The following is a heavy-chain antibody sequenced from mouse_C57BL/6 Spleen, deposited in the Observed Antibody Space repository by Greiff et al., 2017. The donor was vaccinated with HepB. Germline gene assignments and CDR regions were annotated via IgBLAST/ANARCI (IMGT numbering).Heavy chain of an antibody. V-gene: IGHV1-15*01. CDR2: IDPETGGT. J-gene: IGHJ3*01. CDR1: GYTFTDYE. D-gene: IGHD2-1*01. Sequence: VQLQQSGAELVRPGASVTLSCKASGYTFTDYEMHWVKQTTVHGLEWIGAIDPETGGTAYNQKFKGKAILTADKSSSTAYMELRSLTSEDSAVYYCTRKGVYYGNYVGFAYWGQGTLVTVSA. CDR3: TRKGVYYGNYVGFAY.